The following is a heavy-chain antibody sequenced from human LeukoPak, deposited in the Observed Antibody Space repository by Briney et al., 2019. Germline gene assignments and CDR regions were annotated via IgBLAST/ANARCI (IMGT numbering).Heavy chain of an antibody. D-gene: IGHD5-24*01. CDR3: ARDRDGYNSYFDY. J-gene: IGHJ4*02. V-gene: IGHV1-2*02. CDR2: INPNSGGT. CDR1: GYTFTGYY. Sequence: ALVKVSCKASGYTFTGYYMHWVRQAPGQGLECMGWINPNSGGTNYAQKFQGRVTMTRDTSISTAYMELSRLRSDDTAVYYCARDRDGYNSYFDYWGQGTLVTVSS.